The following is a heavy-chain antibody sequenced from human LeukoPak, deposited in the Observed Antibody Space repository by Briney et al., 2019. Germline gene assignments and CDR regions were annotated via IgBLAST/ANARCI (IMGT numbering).Heavy chain of an antibody. Sequence: GASVKVSCKASGYTFTSYGISWVRQAPAQGLEWMGWISAYNGNTNYAQKLQGRVTMTTDTSTSTAYMELRSLRSDDTAVYYCARDTYYDSLGAFDIWGQGTMVTVSS. D-gene: IGHD3-22*01. J-gene: IGHJ3*02. CDR2: ISAYNGNT. CDR3: ARDTYYDSLGAFDI. V-gene: IGHV1-18*01. CDR1: GYTFTSYG.